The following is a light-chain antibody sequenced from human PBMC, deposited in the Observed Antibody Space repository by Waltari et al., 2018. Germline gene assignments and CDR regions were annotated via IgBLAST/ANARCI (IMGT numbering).Light chain of an antibody. CDR1: QYTSRL. V-gene: IGKV1-5*03. CDR2: EAS. CDR3: LHYNRYSYT. Sequence: DTQMTQSPSTLSASVGDRVTITCRASQYTSRLLAWYQQKAGKAPELLIYEASTLETGVPSRFSGSGSGTEFTLTISSLQPDDFATYYCLHYNRYSYTFGQGTKLEIK. J-gene: IGKJ2*01.